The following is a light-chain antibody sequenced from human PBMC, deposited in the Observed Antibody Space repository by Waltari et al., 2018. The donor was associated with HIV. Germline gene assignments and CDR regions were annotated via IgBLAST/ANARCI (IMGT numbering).Light chain of an antibody. Sequence: VTISCSGNNSNIGAGYDVHWYRQFPGSAPELVVYGDSIRPLGVPDRFSGSKSGVSASLAISGLQPEDEGDYYCQSYDNNLSGLWVFGGGTKLTVL. V-gene: IGLV1-40*03. CDR3: QSYDNNLSGLWV. CDR1: NSNIGAGYD. CDR2: GDS. J-gene: IGLJ3*02.